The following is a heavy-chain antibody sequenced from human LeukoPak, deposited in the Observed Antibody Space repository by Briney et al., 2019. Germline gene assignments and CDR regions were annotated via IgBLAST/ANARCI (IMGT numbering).Heavy chain of an antibody. CDR3: IAGGWSTDAFEM. J-gene: IGHJ3*02. D-gene: IGHD6-19*01. Sequence: GGSLRLSCAVSGFTFSSYWMTWVRQAPGKGLEWVASIKEDGSEKYYEDSVKGRFTISRDNSKNMLYLQMNSLRAEDTAVYYCIAGGWSTDAFEMWGQGTTVTVSS. CDR1: GFTFSSYW. CDR2: IKEDGSEK. V-gene: IGHV3-7*05.